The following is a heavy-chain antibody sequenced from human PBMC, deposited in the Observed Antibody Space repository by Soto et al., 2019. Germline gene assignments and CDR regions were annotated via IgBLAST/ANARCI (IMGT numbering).Heavy chain of an antibody. CDR1: GYSFTSYW. D-gene: IGHD6-13*01. V-gene: IGHV5-51*01. Sequence: GESLKISCKGSGYSFTSYWINWVRQMPGKGLEWMGIIYPGDSDTRYSPSFQGQVTISADKSIDTAYLQWRSLKASDTAVYYCARHHGSPGSYYGLDVWGQGTTVTVSS. CDR3: ARHHGSPGSYYGLDV. J-gene: IGHJ6*02. CDR2: IYPGDSDT.